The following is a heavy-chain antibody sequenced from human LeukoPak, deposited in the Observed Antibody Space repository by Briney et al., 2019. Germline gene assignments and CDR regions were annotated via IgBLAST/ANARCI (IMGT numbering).Heavy chain of an antibody. CDR1: GSSFTGYY. J-gene: IGHJ4*02. V-gene: IGHV4-34*01. Sequence: PSETLSLTCSVHGSSFTGYYWSWIRQPPGKGLEWIGERNHRGSSYFNPSFESRVTISLDMSRKQFFLNLTSVTAADTAFYYCTRGSGSYSGAADYWGQGTLVTVSS. CDR2: RNHRGSS. D-gene: IGHD6-19*01. CDR3: TRGSGSYSGAADY.